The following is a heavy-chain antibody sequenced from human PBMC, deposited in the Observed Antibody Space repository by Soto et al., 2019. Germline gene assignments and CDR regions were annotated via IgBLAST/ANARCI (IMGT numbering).Heavy chain of an antibody. Sequence: QVQLLESGGGLGKPGGSLRLSCAVSGFIFSDYYMSWFRQAPGKGLEWLSYISSGGYTIYYADSVKGRFTISRDNAKNSLYLQMNSLRADDTAVYYCARAQYSSSSVFDYWGQGTLVTVSS. D-gene: IGHD6-6*01. CDR2: ISSGGYTI. V-gene: IGHV3-11*01. CDR1: GFIFSDYY. J-gene: IGHJ4*02. CDR3: ARAQYSSSSVFDY.